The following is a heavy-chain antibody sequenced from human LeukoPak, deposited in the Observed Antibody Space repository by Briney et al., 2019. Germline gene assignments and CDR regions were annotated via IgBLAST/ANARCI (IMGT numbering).Heavy chain of an antibody. J-gene: IGHJ4*02. D-gene: IGHD3-16*01. CDR3: AKAPGGIVGY. CDR2: ISGSGGST. Sequence: PGGSLRLSCAASGFTFSNSAMSWVRQAPGKGLEWVSAISGSGGSTYYADSVEGRFTISRDNSKNTVYLQMNSLRADDTAVYYCAKAPGGIVGYWGQGTLVTVSS. CDR1: GFTFSNSA. V-gene: IGHV3-23*01.